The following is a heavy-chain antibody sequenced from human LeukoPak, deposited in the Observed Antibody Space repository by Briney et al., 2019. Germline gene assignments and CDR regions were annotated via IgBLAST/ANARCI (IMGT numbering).Heavy chain of an antibody. Sequence: PGGSLRLSCAASGFTFSNYAMSWVRQAPGKGLEWVSGINGGGGGGTFHADSVRGRFTISRDNSKNTLYLQMSSLRAEDTAVYYCAKDHCSYYDSSGYYCGLIGYWGQGTLVTVSS. J-gene: IGHJ4*02. CDR1: GFTFSNYA. CDR3: AKDHCSYYDSSGYYCGLIGY. V-gene: IGHV3-23*01. CDR2: INGGGGGGT. D-gene: IGHD3-22*01.